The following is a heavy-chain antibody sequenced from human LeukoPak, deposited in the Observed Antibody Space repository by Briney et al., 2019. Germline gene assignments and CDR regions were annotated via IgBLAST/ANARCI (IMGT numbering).Heavy chain of an antibody. J-gene: IGHJ1*01. Sequence: PGRSLRLSCAASGFAFGSYAMHWVRQAPGKGLEWVANISYDGTNEYYSDSVKGRFTVSRDNSKNTVYVQMNSLRAEDTALYYCVREGDDDKWHRLQYWGEGALVTVSS. V-gene: IGHV3-30-3*01. CDR3: VREGDDDKWHRLQY. CDR1: GFAFGSYA. CDR2: ISYDGTNE. D-gene: IGHD5-24*01.